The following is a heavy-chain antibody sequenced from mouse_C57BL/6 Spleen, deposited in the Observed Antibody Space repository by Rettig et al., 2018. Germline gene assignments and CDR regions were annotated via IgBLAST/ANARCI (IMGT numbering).Heavy chain of an antibody. J-gene: IGHJ2*01. CDR1: GFTFSDAW. CDR3: TRRRTYYGTSHDYFDY. V-gene: IGHV6-6*01. CDR2: IRNKPNNHAT. Sequence: EVNLEESGGGLVQPGGSMKLSCAASGFTFSDAWMDWVRQSPEKGLEWVAEIRNKPNNHATYYAESVKGRFTISRDDSKSSVYLQMNSLRAEDTGIYYCTRRRTYYGTSHDYFDYWGQGTTLTVSS. D-gene: IGHD1-1*01.